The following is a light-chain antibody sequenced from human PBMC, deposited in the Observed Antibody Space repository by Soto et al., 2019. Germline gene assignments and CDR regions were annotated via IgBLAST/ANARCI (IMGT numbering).Light chain of an antibody. V-gene: IGKV3-15*01. CDR3: QQYNNWPRT. Sequence: EIVLTQSPATLSLSPGERATLSCRASQSVSTNLAWYQQKPGQAPRLLIYGASTRATGFPARFSGSGSGTEFTLTISSLQSEDFAVCYCQQYNNWPRTFGQGTKVDIK. J-gene: IGKJ1*01. CDR1: QSVSTN. CDR2: GAS.